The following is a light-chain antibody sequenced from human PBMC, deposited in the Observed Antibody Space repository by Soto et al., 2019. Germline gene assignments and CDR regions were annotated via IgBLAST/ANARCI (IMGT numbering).Light chain of an antibody. CDR3: QQYDKWFSIT. J-gene: IGKJ5*01. CDR2: DAS. CDR1: HRVTKNY. Sequence: EIVLTQSTGTLSLAPGERGTIYCLYSHRVTKNYLAWSQQKPGQAPRPLIFDASTRATCIPARFIGSGSGTEFTLTIRRLEPEDFAVYYCQQYDKWFSITCGEGQRREIK. V-gene: IGKV3-20*01.